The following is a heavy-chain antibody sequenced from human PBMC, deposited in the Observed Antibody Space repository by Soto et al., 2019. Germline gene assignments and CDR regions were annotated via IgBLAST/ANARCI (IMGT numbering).Heavy chain of an antibody. CDR1: SGSISGYY. J-gene: IGHJ6*03. Sequence: QVQLQESGPGLVKPSETLSLSCTVSSGSISGYYWSWIRQPPGKGLEWIGSIYSSGTTYYNPSLKSRVTMSVDTSKIQCSLNPSSVTAADTAVYYCARQASYDFWDGRFYYNYYMDVWGKGTPVTVSS. CDR3: ARQASYDFWDGRFYYNYYMDV. CDR2: IYSSGTT. V-gene: IGHV4-59*08. D-gene: IGHD3-3*01.